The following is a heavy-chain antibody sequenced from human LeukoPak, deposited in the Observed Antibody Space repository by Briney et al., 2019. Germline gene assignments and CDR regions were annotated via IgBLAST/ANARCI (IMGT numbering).Heavy chain of an antibody. CDR2: IYYSGST. Sequence: SETLSLTCTVSGGSISSSSYYWGWIRQPPGKGLEWIGSIYYSGSTYYNPSLKSRVTIPVDTSKNQFSLKLSSVTAADTAVYYCARDFKGIYCSSTSCYESQDYWGQGTLVTVSS. V-gene: IGHV4-39*07. CDR3: ARDFKGIYCSSTSCYESQDY. J-gene: IGHJ4*02. D-gene: IGHD2-2*01. CDR1: GGSISSSSYY.